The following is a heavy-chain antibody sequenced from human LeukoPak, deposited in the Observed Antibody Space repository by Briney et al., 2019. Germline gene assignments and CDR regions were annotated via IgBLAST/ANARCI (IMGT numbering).Heavy chain of an antibody. V-gene: IGHV3-30*04. J-gene: IGHJ4*02. Sequence: PGGSLRLSCAASGFTFSLYTMHWVRQAPGKGLEWVALISYDGSDKYYADSVKGRFTISRDNSKNTLFLQMNSLRAEDTAVYFCARGIWSTTVTAYYLDYWGQGTLVTVSS. CDR1: GFTFSLYT. CDR3: ARGIWSTTVTAYYLDY. D-gene: IGHD4-17*01. CDR2: ISYDGSDK.